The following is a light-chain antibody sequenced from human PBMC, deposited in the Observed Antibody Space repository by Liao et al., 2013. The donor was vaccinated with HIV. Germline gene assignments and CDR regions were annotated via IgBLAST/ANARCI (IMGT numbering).Light chain of an antibody. CDR3: QVYDVTNNYV. J-gene: IGLJ1*01. CDR2: SDV. CDR1: NIGSRS. Sequence: SYELTQPPSVSVAPGKTARITCGGDNIGSRSVHWYQQRPGQAPVLVIYSDVDRPSGIPERFSGSNSGNTATLTIIRVEAEDEADYYCQVYDVTNNYVFGPGTKVTVL. V-gene: IGLV3-21*04.